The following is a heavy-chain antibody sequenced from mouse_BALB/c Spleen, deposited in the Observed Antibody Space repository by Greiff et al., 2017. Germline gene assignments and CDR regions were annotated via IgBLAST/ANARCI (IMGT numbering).Heavy chain of an antibody. J-gene: IGHJ2*01. V-gene: IGHV5-6-2*01. CDR2: INSNGGST. D-gene: IGHD4-1*02. CDR3: ARSSLNWDGYFDY. CDR1: GFTFSSYY. Sequence: EVQLQESGGGLVKLGGSLKLSCAASGFTFSSYYMSWVRQTPEKRLELVAAINSNGGSTYYPDTVKGRFTISRDNAKNTLYLQMSSLKSEDTALYYCARSSLNWDGYFDYWGQGTTLTVSS.